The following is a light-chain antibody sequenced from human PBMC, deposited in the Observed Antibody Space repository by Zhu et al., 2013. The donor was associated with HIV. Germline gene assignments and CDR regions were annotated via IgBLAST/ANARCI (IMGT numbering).Light chain of an antibody. CDR2: GAS. J-gene: IGKJ3*01. CDR1: RSVSTY. V-gene: IGKV1-39*01. CDR3: QQTYETPLT. Sequence: DIQMTQSPSSLSASVGDRVTITCRSSRSVSTYVNWFHQRPGEAPELLLFGASNLQSGVPSRFSGSGSGTDFTLTIDVVQPEDFGTFYCQQTYETPLTFGP.